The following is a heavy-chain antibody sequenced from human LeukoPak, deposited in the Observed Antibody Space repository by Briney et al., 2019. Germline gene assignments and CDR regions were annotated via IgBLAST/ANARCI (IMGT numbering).Heavy chain of an antibody. CDR2: ISAYNGNT. J-gene: IGHJ4*02. CDR1: GYTFTSYG. Sequence: ASVKVSCKASGYTFTSYGISWVRQAPGQGLEWMGWISAYNGNTNYAQKLQGRVTMTTDTSTSTAYMELRSLRSDDTAVYYCASGGTGSGWYGVPFDYWGQGTLVTVSS. D-gene: IGHD6-19*01. CDR3: ASGGTGSGWYGVPFDY. V-gene: IGHV1-18*01.